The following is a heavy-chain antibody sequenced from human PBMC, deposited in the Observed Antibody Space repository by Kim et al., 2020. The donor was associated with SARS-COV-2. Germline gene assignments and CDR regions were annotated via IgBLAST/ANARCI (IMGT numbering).Heavy chain of an antibody. V-gene: IGHV4-39*01. J-gene: IGHJ5*02. D-gene: IGHD2-2*01. Sequence: SRVTIAVDTSKNQFSLKLSSVTAADTAVYYCARLRKDIVVVPAAPSWFDPWGQGTLVTVSS. CDR3: ARLRKDIVVVPAAPSWFDP.